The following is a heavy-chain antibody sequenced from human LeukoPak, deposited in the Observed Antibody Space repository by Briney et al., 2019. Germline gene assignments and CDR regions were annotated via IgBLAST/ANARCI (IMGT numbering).Heavy chain of an antibody. CDR3: ARGGYSHGYSTLDH. D-gene: IGHD5-18*01. V-gene: IGHV4-4*07. J-gene: IGHJ4*02. CDR1: GGSISSYY. CDR2: IYTSGST. Sequence: SETLSLTCTVSGGSISSYYWSWIRQPAGKGLEWIGRIYTSGSTNYNPSLKSRVTMSVDTSKNQFSLKLSSVTAADTAVYYCARGGYSHGYSTLDHWGQGTLVTVSS.